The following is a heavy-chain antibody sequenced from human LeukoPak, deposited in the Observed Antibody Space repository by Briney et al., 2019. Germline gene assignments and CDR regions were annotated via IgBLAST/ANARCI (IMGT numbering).Heavy chain of an antibody. V-gene: IGHV3-21*01. J-gene: IGHJ4*02. CDR3: ARDDSNGFADY. D-gene: IGHD5-18*01. CDR1: GFTFSSYS. CDR2: ISSSSSYI. Sequence: GGSLRLSCAASGFTFSSYSMNWVRQAPGKGLEWVSSISSSSSYIYYADSVKGRFTISRDNAKNSLYLQMNSLRAEDTAVYYCARDDSNGFADYWGQGTLVTVSS.